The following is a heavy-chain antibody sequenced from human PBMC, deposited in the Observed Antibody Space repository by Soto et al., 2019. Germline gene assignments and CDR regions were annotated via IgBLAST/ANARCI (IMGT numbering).Heavy chain of an antibody. CDR1: GGSFSGYY. J-gene: IGHJ5*02. CDR3: ARALPLLWFGELLSNWFDP. Sequence: QVQLQQWGAGLLKPSETLSLTCAVYGGSFSGYYWSWIRQPPGKGLEWIGEIKHSGSTNYNPSLKSRVTISVDTSKNQFSLKLSSVTAADTAVYYCARALPLLWFGELLSNWFDPWGQGTLVTVSS. V-gene: IGHV4-34*01. D-gene: IGHD3-10*01. CDR2: IKHSGST.